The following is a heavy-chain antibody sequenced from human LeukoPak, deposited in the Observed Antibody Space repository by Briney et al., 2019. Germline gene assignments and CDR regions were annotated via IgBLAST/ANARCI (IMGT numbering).Heavy chain of an antibody. V-gene: IGHV3-21*04. J-gene: IGHJ3*02. D-gene: IGHD3-22*01. Sequence: GGSLRLSCAASGFTFNTYTMNWVRQAPGKGLEWVSSITASSTAIYSADSVKGRFTISRDNAKNFLYLQMNSLRAEDTAVYYCARDGHRRYYYDSSGREHAFDIWGQGTMVTVSS. CDR2: ITASSTAI. CDR1: GFTFNTYT. CDR3: ARDGHRRYYYDSSGREHAFDI.